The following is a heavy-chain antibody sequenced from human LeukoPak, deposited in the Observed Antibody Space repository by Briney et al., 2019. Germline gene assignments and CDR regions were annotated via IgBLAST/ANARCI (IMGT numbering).Heavy chain of an antibody. J-gene: IGHJ4*02. Sequence: PGGSLRLSCAASGFTVSSNYMSWIRQPPGKGLEWIGSIYYSGSTYYNPSLKSRVTISVDTSKNQFSLKLSSVTAADTAVYYCARQKIGVVTYYFDYWGQGTLVTVSS. V-gene: IGHV4-39*01. D-gene: IGHD3-3*01. CDR1: GFTVSSNY. CDR2: IYYSGST. CDR3: ARQKIGVVTYYFDY.